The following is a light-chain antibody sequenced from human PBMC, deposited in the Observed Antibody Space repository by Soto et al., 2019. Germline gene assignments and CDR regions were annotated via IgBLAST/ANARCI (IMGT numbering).Light chain of an antibody. CDR2: EVS. CDR1: SIDVGDNNY. V-gene: IGLV2-14*01. CDR3: SSYTTSRTPSYV. Sequence: QPASVSGSPGQSITISCSGSSIDVGDNNYVSWYQHHPGKAPKLIIYEVSNRPSGVSNRFSGSSSDNTASLTISGLLPDDEADYYCSSYTTSRTPSYVFGTGTKVTVL. J-gene: IGLJ1*01.